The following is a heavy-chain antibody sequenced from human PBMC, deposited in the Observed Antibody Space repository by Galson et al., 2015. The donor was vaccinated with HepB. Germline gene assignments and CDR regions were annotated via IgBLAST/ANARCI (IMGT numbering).Heavy chain of an antibody. V-gene: IGHV3-33*08. CDR2: IWYDGSTK. CDR3: ARIGNSGDYRVEAFDI. CDR1: GFTFSSYG. D-gene: IGHD4-17*01. Sequence: SLRLSCAASGFTFSSYGIHWVRQAPGKGLEWVAVIWYDGSTKYTADSVKGRFTISRDNSKNTLYLQMNSLRAEDTAVYYCARIGNSGDYRVEAFDIWGQGTLVTVSS. J-gene: IGHJ3*02.